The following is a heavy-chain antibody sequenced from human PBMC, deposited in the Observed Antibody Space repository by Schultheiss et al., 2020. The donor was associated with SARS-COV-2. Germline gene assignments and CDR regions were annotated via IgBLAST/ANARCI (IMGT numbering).Heavy chain of an antibody. CDR3: ATDHIVAVPATNY. V-gene: IGHV3-23*01. J-gene: IGHJ4*02. Sequence: GESLKISCAASGFTFSSYAMSWVRQAPGKGLEWVSAISGSGGSTYYADSVKGRFTISRDNSKNTLYLQMNSLRAEDTAVYYCATDHIVAVPATNYWGQGTLVTVSS. D-gene: IGHD2-2*01. CDR2: ISGSGGST. CDR1: GFTFSSYA.